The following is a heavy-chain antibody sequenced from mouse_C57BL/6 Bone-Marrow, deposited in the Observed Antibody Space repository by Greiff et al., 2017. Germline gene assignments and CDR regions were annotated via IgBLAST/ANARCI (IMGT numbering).Heavy chain of an antibody. Sequence: VQLVEPGPGLVAPSQSLSLTCTVSGFSLTSYGVSWVRQPPGQGLEWLGVIWGDGSTNYHSALISRLSSSNENSKVQVFVKLNSLQTDDTATDYCAKLITTVVATTRDYWGQGTTLTVSS. CDR1: GFSLTSYG. D-gene: IGHD1-1*01. J-gene: IGHJ2*01. CDR3: AKLITTVVATTRDY. V-gene: IGHV2-3*01. CDR2: IWGDGST.